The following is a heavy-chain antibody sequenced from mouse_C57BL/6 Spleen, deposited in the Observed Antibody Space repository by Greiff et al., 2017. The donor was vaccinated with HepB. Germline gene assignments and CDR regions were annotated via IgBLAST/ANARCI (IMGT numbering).Heavy chain of an antibody. Sequence: VQLQESGAELAKPGASVKLSCKASGYTFTSYWMHWVKQRPGQGLEWIGYINPSSGYTKYNQKFKDKATLTADKSSSTAYMQLSSLTYEDSAVYYCARYDDGYHGGFDVWGTGTTVTVSS. CDR3: ARYDDGYHGGFDV. D-gene: IGHD2-3*01. V-gene: IGHV1-7*01. CDR2: INPSSGYT. CDR1: GYTFTSYW. J-gene: IGHJ1*03.